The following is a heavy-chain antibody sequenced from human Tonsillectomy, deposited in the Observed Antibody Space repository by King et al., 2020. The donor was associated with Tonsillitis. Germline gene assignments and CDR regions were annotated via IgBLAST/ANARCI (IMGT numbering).Heavy chain of an antibody. D-gene: IGHD4-23*01. J-gene: IGHJ4*02. V-gene: IGHV3-9*01. CDR3: AKGKLASTLYYFDY. Sequence: EVQLVESGGGLVQPGRSLRLSCAASGFTFDDYAMHWVRQAPGKGLEWVSVISWNNGSIGYADSVTGRFTISRDNAKNSLYRQMNSLRAEDTALYYCAKGKLASTLYYFDYWGQGTLVTVSS. CDR1: GFTFDDYA. CDR2: ISWNNGSI.